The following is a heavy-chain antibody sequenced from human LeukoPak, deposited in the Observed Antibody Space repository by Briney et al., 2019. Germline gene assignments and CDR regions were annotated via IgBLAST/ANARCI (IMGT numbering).Heavy chain of an antibody. J-gene: IGHJ5*02. CDR2: IYYSGST. D-gene: IGHD3-3*01. CDR3: AREVSGPYYGFWSGYPNWFDP. Sequence: SETLSLTCTVSGGSISSHYWSWIRQPPGKGLEWIGYIYYSGSTSYNPSLKSRVTISVDTSKDQFSLKLSSVTAADTAVYYCAREVSGPYYGFWSGYPNWFDPWGQGTLVTVSS. CDR1: GGSISSHY. V-gene: IGHV4-59*11.